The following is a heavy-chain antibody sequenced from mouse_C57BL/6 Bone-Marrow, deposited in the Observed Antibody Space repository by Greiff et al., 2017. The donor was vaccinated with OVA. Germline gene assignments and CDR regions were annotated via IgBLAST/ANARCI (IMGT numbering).Heavy chain of an antibody. V-gene: IGHV1-59*01. D-gene: IGHD1-1*01. J-gene: IGHJ1*03. CDR1: GYTFTSYW. CDR2: IDPSDSYT. Sequence: QVQLQQPGAELVRPGTSVKLSCKASGYTFTSYWMHWVKQRPGQGLEWIGVIDPSDSYTNYNQKFKGKATLTVDTSSSTAYMQLSSLTSEDSAVYYCARCHITTVVRDFDGWGTGTTVTVSS. CDR3: ARCHITTVVRDFDG.